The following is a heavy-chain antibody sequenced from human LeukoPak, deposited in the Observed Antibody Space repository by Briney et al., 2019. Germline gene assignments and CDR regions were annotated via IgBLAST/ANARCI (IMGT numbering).Heavy chain of an antibody. CDR1: GYTYTIYY. CDR2: INTAGGST. Sequence: ASVMVSCKASGYTYTIYYMHWGRQAPKQRLAWIEIINTAGGSTSDGTKLQGRVAMTRDTSTSTVYMELNSLRSDDTAVYYCFFFKQKTAYEIVTGWPYGMDVWGKGTTVTVSS. D-gene: IGHD3-9*01. J-gene: IGHJ6*04. V-gene: IGHV1-46*01. CDR3: FFFKQKTAYEIVTGWPYGMDV.